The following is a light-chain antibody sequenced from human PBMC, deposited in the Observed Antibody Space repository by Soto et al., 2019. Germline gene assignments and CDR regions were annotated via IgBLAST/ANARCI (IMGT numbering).Light chain of an antibody. CDR1: QTVSNC. J-gene: IGKJ1*01. CDR3: QHYNSYPEA. Sequence: EIQLTQSPSTLSGTVGDRVTITCRASQTVSNCLAWYQQKPGKAPKLLIYKASSLDSGVPSRFSGSGSGTDFTLTISSLQPDDFATYYCQHYNSYPEAFGQGTKVDI. V-gene: IGKV1-5*03. CDR2: KAS.